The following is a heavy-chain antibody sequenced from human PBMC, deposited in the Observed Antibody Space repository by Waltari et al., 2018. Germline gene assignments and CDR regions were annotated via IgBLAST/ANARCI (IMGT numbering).Heavy chain of an antibody. Sequence: QVQLVQSGAEVLKPGASVKVSCQDSGSTFINYEINWVGQAAGQGFEGMGWVNPDSGATAYAQKFQGRITMTWDTSISTAYMELSNLRSDDTAVLYCARGRDVFANFDYNWFDPWGQGTLVTVSS. CDR1: GSTFINYE. D-gene: IGHD3-3*01. CDR2: VNPDSGAT. CDR3: ARGRDVFANFDYNWFDP. J-gene: IGHJ5*02. V-gene: IGHV1-8*02.